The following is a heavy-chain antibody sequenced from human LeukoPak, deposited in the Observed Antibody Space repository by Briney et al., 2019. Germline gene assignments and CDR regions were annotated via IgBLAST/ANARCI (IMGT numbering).Heavy chain of an antibody. V-gene: IGHV1-18*01. CDR1: GYTFTSYG. CDR3: ARGLGYCSSTSCEGYFDY. D-gene: IGHD2-2*01. CDR2: ISAYNGNT. J-gene: IGHJ4*02. Sequence: ASVKVSCKASGYTFTSYGISWVRQAPGQGLEWMGWISAYNGNTNYAQKLQGRVTMTTDTSTSTAYMELRSLRSDDTAMYYCARGLGYCSSTSCEGYFDYWGQGTLVTVSS.